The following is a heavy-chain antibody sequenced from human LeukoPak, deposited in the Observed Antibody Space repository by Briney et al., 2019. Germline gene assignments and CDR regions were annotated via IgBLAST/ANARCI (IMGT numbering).Heavy chain of an antibody. Sequence: SQTLSLTCALSGDSVSSNSAAWNWIRQSPSRGLEWLGRTYYRSKWYSVHAVSVKSRITISPDTSKNQFSLQLNSVIPGDTAVYYCARQAADGTGWFDPWGQGALVTVSS. D-gene: IGHD6-13*01. V-gene: IGHV6-1*01. CDR1: GDSVSSNSAA. CDR2: TYYRSKWYS. CDR3: ARQAADGTGWFDP. J-gene: IGHJ5*02.